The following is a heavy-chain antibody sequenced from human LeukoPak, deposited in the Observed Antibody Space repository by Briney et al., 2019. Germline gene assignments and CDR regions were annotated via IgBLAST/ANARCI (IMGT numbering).Heavy chain of an antibody. Sequence: ASVKVSCKASGYTFTRYYMHWVGQAPGQGGEGMGWINPNSGGTNYAQKFQGRVTMTRDTSISTAYMELSRLRSDDTAVYYCARNDGVPALSFDYWGQGTLVTVSS. CDR3: ARNDGVPALSFDY. D-gene: IGHD2-2*01. J-gene: IGHJ4*02. V-gene: IGHV1-2*02. CDR2: INPNSGGT. CDR1: GYTFTRYY.